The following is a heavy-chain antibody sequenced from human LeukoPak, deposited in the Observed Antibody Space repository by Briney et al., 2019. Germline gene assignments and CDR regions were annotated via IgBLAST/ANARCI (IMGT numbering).Heavy chain of an antibody. CDR1: GFTFSTYV. V-gene: IGHV3-64D*06. Sequence: GGSLRLSCSVSGFTFSTYVMHWVRQAPGKGLEYVSAISSNGDNTYHADSVKGRFTISRDNSKNTLYLQMSSLRPDDTAVYFCVRGTGYWGQGTLVTVSS. CDR2: ISSNGDNT. CDR3: VRGTGY. J-gene: IGHJ4*02.